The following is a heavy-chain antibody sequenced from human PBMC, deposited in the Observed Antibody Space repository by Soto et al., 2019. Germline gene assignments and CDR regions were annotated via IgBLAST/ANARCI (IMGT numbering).Heavy chain of an antibody. D-gene: IGHD2-2*01. CDR1: GGTFSSYA. CDR3: GTPRGSSTILDIYYYYYGMDV. J-gene: IGHJ6*02. V-gene: IGHV1-69*01. Sequence: QVQLVQSGAEVKKPGSSVKVSCKASGGTFSSYAISWVRQAPGQGLEWMGGIIPISGTANYAQNFQGRVTIAADESTSTAYMVMSSRRSEDTAVYYSGTPRGSSTILDIYYYYYGMDVWGQGTTVTVSS. CDR2: IIPISGTA.